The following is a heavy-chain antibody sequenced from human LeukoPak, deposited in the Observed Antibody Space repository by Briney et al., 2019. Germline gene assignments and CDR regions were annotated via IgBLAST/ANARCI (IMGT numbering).Heavy chain of an antibody. CDR1: GFTFSRYA. CDR3: AKDPHYYDSGPNTNNFGY. V-gene: IGHV3-23*01. J-gene: IGHJ4*02. D-gene: IGHD3-22*01. CDR2: ISGSGGST. Sequence: GGSLRLSCAASGFTFSRYAMSWVRQAPGKGLEWVSGISGSGGSTYYADSVKGRFTISRDNSKNTLYLQMSSLRADDTAVYYCAKDPHYYDSGPNTNNFGYWGRGTLVTVSS.